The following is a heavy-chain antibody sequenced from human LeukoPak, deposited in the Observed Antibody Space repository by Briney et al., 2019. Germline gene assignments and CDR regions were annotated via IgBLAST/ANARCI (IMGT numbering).Heavy chain of an antibody. D-gene: IGHD5-24*01. Sequence: GASVNVSRQASGGTLSSYAISAVRQAPGQGVEWVGGIIPIFGTANNPQKFRGRVTITENGPSSTAALELSSLRSEDTAEYYCASREMATIRPFDHWGQGTLVTVSS. CDR2: IIPIFGTA. CDR3: ASREMATIRPFDH. J-gene: IGHJ4*02. CDR1: GGTLSSYA. V-gene: IGHV1-69*13.